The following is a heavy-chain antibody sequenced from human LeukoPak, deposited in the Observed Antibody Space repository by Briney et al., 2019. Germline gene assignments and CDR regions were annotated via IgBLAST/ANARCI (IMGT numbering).Heavy chain of an antibody. CDR2: VNTNTGNP. CDR3: ASFFCTSGLCYYLDY. V-gene: IGHV7-4-1*02. CDR1: GYTFTSNA. J-gene: IGHJ4*02. D-gene: IGHD2-8*01. Sequence: ASVKVSCKASGYTFTSNALGWVRQAPGQGLEWMRWVNTNTGNPTYAQGFTGRFVFSLDTSDNTAYLQISSLQAEDTAVYYCASFFCTSGLCYYLDYWGQGTLVTVSS.